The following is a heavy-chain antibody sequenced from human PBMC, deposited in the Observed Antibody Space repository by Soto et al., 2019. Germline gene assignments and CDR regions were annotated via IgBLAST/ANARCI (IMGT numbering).Heavy chain of an antibody. J-gene: IGHJ1*01. D-gene: IGHD6-13*01. CDR1: GFTFSSYG. Sequence: QVQLVESGGGVVQPGRSLRLSCAASGFTFSSYGMHWVRQAPGKGLEWVAVISYDGSNKYYADSVKGRFTISRDNSKNTLYLQMNSLRAEDTAVYYCAKDSAQQLPYFQHWGQGTLVTVSS. V-gene: IGHV3-30*18. CDR2: ISYDGSNK. CDR3: AKDSAQQLPYFQH.